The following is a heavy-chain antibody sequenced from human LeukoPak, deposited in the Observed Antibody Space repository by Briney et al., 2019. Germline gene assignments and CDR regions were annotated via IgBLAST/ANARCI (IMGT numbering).Heavy chain of an antibody. Sequence: SETLSLTCAVSGGSISSGYYWGWVRQPPGKGLEWIGSIYYSGSTYYNPSLKSRVTISVDTSKNQFSLKLSSVTAADTAVYYCAKARKCSGGSCYDYWGQGTLVTVSS. CDR3: AKARKCSGGSCYDY. CDR1: GGSISSGYY. CDR2: IYYSGST. J-gene: IGHJ4*02. V-gene: IGHV4-38-2*01. D-gene: IGHD2-15*01.